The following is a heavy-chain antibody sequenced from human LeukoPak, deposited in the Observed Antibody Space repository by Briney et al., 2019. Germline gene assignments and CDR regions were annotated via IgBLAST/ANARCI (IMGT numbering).Heavy chain of an antibody. CDR3: ARSRRIAAAGAVFDY. Sequence: PSETLSHTCAVSGGSFSGYYWSWIRQPPGKGLEWIGEINHSGSTNYNPSLKSRVTISVDTSKNQFSLKLSSVTAADTAVYYCARSRRIAAAGAVFDYWGQGTLVTVSS. CDR2: INHSGST. CDR1: GGSFSGYY. J-gene: IGHJ4*02. V-gene: IGHV4-34*01. D-gene: IGHD6-13*01.